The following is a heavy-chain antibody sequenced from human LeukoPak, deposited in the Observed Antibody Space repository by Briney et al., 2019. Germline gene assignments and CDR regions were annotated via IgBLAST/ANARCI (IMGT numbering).Heavy chain of an antibody. J-gene: IGHJ5*02. D-gene: IGHD2-15*01. CDR2: ISGSGGST. Sequence: GGTLRLSCAASGFTFSSYGMSWVRQAPGKGLEWVSAISGSGGSTYYADSVKGRFTISRDNSKNTLYLQMNSLRAEDTAVYYCAKRSVVVARNWFDPWGQGTLVTVSS. CDR1: GFTFSSYG. V-gene: IGHV3-23*01. CDR3: AKRSVVVARNWFDP.